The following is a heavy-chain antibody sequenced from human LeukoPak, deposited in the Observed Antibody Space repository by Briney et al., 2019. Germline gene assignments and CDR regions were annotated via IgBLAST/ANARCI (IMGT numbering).Heavy chain of an antibody. D-gene: IGHD3-10*02. V-gene: IGHV3-74*01. CDR3: ARDRYYVFDY. J-gene: IGHJ4*02. Sequence: GGSLRLSCAASGFTFSSYWMHWVRQVPGKGLVWVALINSDGSSTSYADSAKGRFTMSRDNAKNTLYLQMNSLRAEDTAVYYCARDRYYVFDYWGQGALVTVSS. CDR1: GFTFSSYW. CDR2: INSDGSST.